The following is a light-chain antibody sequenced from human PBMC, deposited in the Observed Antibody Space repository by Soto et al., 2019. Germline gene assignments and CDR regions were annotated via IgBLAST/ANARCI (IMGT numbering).Light chain of an antibody. CDR3: QSYDSSRSGVWV. CDR2: GNS. J-gene: IGLJ3*02. V-gene: IGLV1-40*01. CDR1: SSNIGAGYD. Sequence: QSVLTQPPSVSGAPGQRVTISCTGSSSNIGAGYDVHWYQQLPGTAPKLLIYGNSNRPSGVPDRFSGSKSGTSASLAITGLQAEDEADYYCQSYDSSRSGVWVFGGGTKVTVL.